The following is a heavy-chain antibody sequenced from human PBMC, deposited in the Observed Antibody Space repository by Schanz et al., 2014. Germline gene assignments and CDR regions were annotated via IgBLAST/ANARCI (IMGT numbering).Heavy chain of an antibody. CDR2: IISILGIP. Sequence: QVQLVQSGAEVKKPGASVKVSCKASGYTFTVYYMHWVRQAPGQGLEWMGRIISILGIPNYAQKFQGRVTFTADKSTSTAYMELSSLKSEDTAVYYCARAFGGYDPAGALDYWGQGTLVTVSS. CDR1: GYTFTVYY. V-gene: IGHV1-69*09. J-gene: IGHJ4*02. D-gene: IGHD5-12*01. CDR3: ARAFGGYDPAGALDY.